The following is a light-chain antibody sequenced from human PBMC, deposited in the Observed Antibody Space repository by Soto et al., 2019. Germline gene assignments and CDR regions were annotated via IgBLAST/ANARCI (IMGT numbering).Light chain of an antibody. CDR3: QQRVNWPPT. CDR1: QSVSDY. V-gene: IGKV3-11*01. J-gene: IGKJ4*01. CDR2: DAS. Sequence: EVVLTQSPASLSLSPGDRATLSCRADQSVSDYVGWYQQKPGQPPRLLFFDASSRASGVPHRFSAGGSGTDFTLIISSLQPEDFAVYYCQQRVNWPPTFVGGTKVAI.